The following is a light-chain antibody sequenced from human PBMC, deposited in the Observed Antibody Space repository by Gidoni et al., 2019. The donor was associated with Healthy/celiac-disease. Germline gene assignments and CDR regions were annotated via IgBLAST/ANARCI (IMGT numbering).Light chain of an antibody. V-gene: IGKV1-12*01. CDR3: QRDNSFPNQGFT. CDR2: AAS. CDR1: QGISSW. J-gene: IGKJ3*01. Sequence: DIQITQSPSSVSASVGARVIITCRASQGISSWLALYQQKPGTAPKLLIYAASSLQSGVPTRFSGSGSGTDLTLTISSLQPEDFATYYCQRDNSFPNQGFTFGPGTKVDIK.